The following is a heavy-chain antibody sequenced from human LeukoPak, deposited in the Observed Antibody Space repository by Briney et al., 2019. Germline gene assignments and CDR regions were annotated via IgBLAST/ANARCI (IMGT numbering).Heavy chain of an antibody. D-gene: IGHD3-10*01. J-gene: IGHJ6*03. Sequence: SETLSLTCTVSGYSISSGYYWGWIRQPPGKGLEWIGSIYYSGSTYYNPSLKSRVTISVDTSKNQFSLKLSSVTAADTAVYYCARDRSTMVRGGKGYYYYYYMDVWGKGTTVTVSS. CDR2: IYYSGST. CDR3: ARDRSTMVRGGKGYYYYYYMDV. V-gene: IGHV4-38-2*02. CDR1: GYSISSGYY.